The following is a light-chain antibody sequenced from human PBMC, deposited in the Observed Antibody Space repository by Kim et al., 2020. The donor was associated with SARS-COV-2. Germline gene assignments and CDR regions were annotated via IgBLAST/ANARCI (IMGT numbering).Light chain of an antibody. V-gene: IGLV2-11*01. CDR3: CSYAGSYGYV. CDR2: DVS. J-gene: IGLJ1*01. Sequence: LTQPRSVSGSPGQSVTISCTGTSSDVGGYNYVSWYQQHPGKAPKLMIYDVSKRPSGVPDRFSGSKSGNTASLTISGLQAEDEADYYCCSYAGSYGYVFGTGTKVTVL. CDR1: SSDVGGYNY.